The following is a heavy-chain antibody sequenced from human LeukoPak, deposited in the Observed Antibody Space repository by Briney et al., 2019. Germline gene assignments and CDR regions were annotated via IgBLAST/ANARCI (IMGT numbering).Heavy chain of an antibody. D-gene: IGHD6-6*01. Sequence: PSETLSLTCTVTGCSISSSSYYWGWLRQPPGKGLEWIGSIYYSGSTYYNPSLKSRVTISVDTSKNQFSLKLSSVTAADTAVYYCAREGQEQLVSFDYWGQGTLVTVSS. CDR1: GCSISSSSYY. CDR2: IYYSGST. J-gene: IGHJ4*02. CDR3: AREGQEQLVSFDY. V-gene: IGHV4-39*02.